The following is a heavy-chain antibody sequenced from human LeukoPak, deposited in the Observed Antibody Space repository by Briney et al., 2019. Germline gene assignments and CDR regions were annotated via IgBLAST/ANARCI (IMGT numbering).Heavy chain of an antibody. J-gene: IGHJ4*02. CDR1: GGSISSYY. D-gene: IGHD5-12*01. CDR2: IYYSGST. V-gene: IGHV4-59*06. CDR3: AATIRRGGGLDY. Sequence: PSETLSLTCTVSGGSISSYYWSWIRQPPGKGLEWIGYIYYSGSTYYNPSLKSRVTISVDTSKNQFSLKLSSVTAADTAVYYCAATIRRGGGLDYWGQGTLVTVSS.